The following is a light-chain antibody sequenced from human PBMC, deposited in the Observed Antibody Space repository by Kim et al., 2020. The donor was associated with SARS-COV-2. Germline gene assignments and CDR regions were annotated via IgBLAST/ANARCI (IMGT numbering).Light chain of an antibody. CDR3: QSYDSSLSGSVV. J-gene: IGLJ2*01. Sequence: VTISCTESSSNIGAGYDVHWCQQLPGTAPKLLIYGNSNRPSGVPDRFSGSESGTSASLAITGLQAEDEADYYCQSYDSSLSGSVVFGGGTQLTVL. CDR1: SSNIGAGYD. V-gene: IGLV1-40*01. CDR2: GNS.